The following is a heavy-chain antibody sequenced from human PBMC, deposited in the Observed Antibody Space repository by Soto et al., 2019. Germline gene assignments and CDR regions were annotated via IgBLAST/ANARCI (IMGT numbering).Heavy chain of an antibody. Sequence: SVKVSCKASGGTFSSYATSWVRQTPGQGLEWMGGIIPICGTANYAQKFQGRVTITADESTSTAYMELSSLRSEDTAVYYCARGARYYYYYGMDVWGQGTTVTVSS. J-gene: IGHJ6*02. CDR1: GGTFSSYA. V-gene: IGHV1-69*13. CDR2: IIPICGTA. CDR3: ARGARYYYYYGMDV.